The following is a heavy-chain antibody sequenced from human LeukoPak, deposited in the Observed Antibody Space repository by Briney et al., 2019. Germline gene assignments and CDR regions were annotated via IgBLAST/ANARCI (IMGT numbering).Heavy chain of an antibody. J-gene: IGHJ4*02. CDR3: ADRGIFEAPDY. CDR2: ISGSGGST. V-gene: IGHV3-23*01. CDR1: GFTFSSYA. D-gene: IGHD3-3*01. Sequence: GASLRLSCAASGFTFSSYAMSWVRQAPGHGLDWVSAISGSGGSTYYADSVKGRFTISRDNSKNTLYLQMNSLRAEDTAVYYCADRGIFEAPDYWGQGTLVTVSS.